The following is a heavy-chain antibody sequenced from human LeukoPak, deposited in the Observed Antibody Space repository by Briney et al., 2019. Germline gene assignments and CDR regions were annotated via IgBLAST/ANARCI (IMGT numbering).Heavy chain of an antibody. Sequence: PSETLSLTCAVYGGSFSDYYWGWIRQPPGKGLEWIGSIYYSGSTYYNPSLKSRVTISVDTSKNQFSLKLSSVTAADTAVYYCASLYSSGPTQYFDYWGQGTLVTVSS. D-gene: IGHD6-19*01. CDR2: IYYSGST. J-gene: IGHJ4*02. V-gene: IGHV4-39*01. CDR1: GGSFSDYY. CDR3: ASLYSSGPTQYFDY.